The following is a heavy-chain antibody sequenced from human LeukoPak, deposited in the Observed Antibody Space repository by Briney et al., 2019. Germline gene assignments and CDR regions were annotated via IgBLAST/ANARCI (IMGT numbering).Heavy chain of an antibody. J-gene: IGHJ4*02. CDR3: ARPIKGY. V-gene: IGHV4-34*01. CDR1: GGSFSGYY. Sequence: SETLSLTCAVYGGSFSGYYWSWIRQPPGKGLEWIGEINHSGSTNYNPSLKSRVSISVDTSKNQFSLKLSSVTAADTAVYYCARPIKGYWGQGTLVTVSS. CDR2: INHSGST.